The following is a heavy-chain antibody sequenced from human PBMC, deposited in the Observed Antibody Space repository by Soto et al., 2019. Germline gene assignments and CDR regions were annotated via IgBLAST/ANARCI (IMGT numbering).Heavy chain of an antibody. CDR3: TTYRYYDILTGYSDEPYYYYYMDV. Sequence: GGSLRLSCAASGFTFSNAWMSWVRQAPGKGLEWVGRIKSKTDGGTTDYAAPVKGRFTISRDDSKNTLYLQMNSLKTEDTAVYYCTTYRYYDILTGYSDEPYYYYYMDVWGKGTTVTVSS. CDR1: GFTFSNAW. CDR2: IKSKTDGGTT. D-gene: IGHD3-9*01. J-gene: IGHJ6*03. V-gene: IGHV3-15*01.